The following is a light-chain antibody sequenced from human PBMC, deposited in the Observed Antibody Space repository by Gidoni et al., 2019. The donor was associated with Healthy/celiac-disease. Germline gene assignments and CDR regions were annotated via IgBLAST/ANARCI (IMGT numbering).Light chain of an antibody. CDR2: KGS. Sequence: SYELPQPPSVSVSPGQTARITCSGDALPKQYAYWYQQKPGQAPGLVIYKGSERPSGIPERFSGSSSGTTVTLTISGVQAEDEADYYCQSADSSGTYVVFGGGTKLTVL. J-gene: IGLJ2*01. V-gene: IGLV3-25*03. CDR1: ALPKQY. CDR3: QSADSSGTYVV.